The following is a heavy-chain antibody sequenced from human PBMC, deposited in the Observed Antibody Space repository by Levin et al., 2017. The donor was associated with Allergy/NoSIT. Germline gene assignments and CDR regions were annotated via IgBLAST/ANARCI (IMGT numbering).Heavy chain of an antibody. CDR1: GFTFSNGW. CDR3: TTDYYYDSSGTFDY. Sequence: KTGESLKISCGVSGFTFSNGWMSWVRQAPGKGLEWVGRIKSKIDGGTIDYAAPVKGRFTISRDDSKSTLYLQMNSLKTEDTAVYYCTTDYYYDSSGTFDYWGQGTLVTVSS. D-gene: IGHD3-22*01. V-gene: IGHV3-15*01. J-gene: IGHJ4*02. CDR2: IKSKIDGGTI.